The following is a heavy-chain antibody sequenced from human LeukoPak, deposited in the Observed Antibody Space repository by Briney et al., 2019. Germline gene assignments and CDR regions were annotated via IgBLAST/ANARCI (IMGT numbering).Heavy chain of an antibody. Sequence: SETLSLTCAVYGGSFSGYYWSWIRQHPGKGLEWIGYIYYSGSTYYNPSLKSRVTISVDTSKNQFSLKLSSVTAADTAVYYCARVQYYYDSSGYLEEPTASYYFDYWGQGTLVTVSS. CDR3: ARVQYYYDSSGYLEEPTASYYFDY. J-gene: IGHJ4*02. CDR1: GGSFSGYY. CDR2: IYYSGST. V-gene: IGHV4-31*11. D-gene: IGHD3-22*01.